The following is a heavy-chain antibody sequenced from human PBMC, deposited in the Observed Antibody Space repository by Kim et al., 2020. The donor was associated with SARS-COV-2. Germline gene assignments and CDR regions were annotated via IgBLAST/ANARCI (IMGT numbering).Heavy chain of an antibody. Sequence: GGSLRLSCAVSGFSFSDYYMTWIRQAPGKGLEWVSYISTSGNTKYYADSVKGRFTISRDNANNSLYLQMNSLRAEDSAVYYCARDLLPHGGSNYYGMDVWGQGTTVTVSS. CDR2: ISTSGNTK. CDR3: ARDLLPHGGSNYYGMDV. V-gene: IGHV3-11*04. D-gene: IGHD3-16*01. CDR1: GFSFSDYY. J-gene: IGHJ6*02.